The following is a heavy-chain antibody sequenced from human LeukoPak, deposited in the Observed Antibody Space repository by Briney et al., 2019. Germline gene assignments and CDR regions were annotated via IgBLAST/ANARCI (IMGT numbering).Heavy chain of an antibody. CDR3: ARKKFGGTAY. CDR1: GFTFSSSW. J-gene: IGHJ4*02. Sequence: GGSLRLSCAASGFTFSSSWMSWVRQAPGKGLEWVANIKPDGSEKYYVDSVKGRFAISRDNAKNSLYLQMNSLRAEDTAVYYWARKKFGGTAYWGKGPLVPSSS. D-gene: IGHD2-21*02. CDR2: IKPDGSEK. V-gene: IGHV3-7*01.